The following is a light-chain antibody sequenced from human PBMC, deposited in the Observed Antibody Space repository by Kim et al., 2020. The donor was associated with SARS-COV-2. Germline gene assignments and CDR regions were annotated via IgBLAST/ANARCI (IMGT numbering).Light chain of an antibody. CDR2: EVS. J-gene: IGLJ1*01. V-gene: IGLV2-18*02. CDR3: SSYTSSSTYV. Sequence: QSALTQPPSVSGSPGQSVTISCTGTSSDVGSYNRVSWYQRPPGTAPKLMIYEVSNRPSGVPDRFSGSKSGNMASLTISGLQAEDEADYYCSSYTSSSTYVFGTGTKVTVL. CDR1: SSDVGSYNR.